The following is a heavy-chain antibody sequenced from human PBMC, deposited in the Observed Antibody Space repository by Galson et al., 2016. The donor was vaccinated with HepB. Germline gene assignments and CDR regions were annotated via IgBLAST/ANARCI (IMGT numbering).Heavy chain of an antibody. J-gene: IGHJ4*02. V-gene: IGHV3-23*01. CDR2: ISGSGGTT. CDR1: GFTFSNFA. Sequence: SLRLSCAASGFTFSNFAMSWVRQAPGKGLEWVSAISGSGGTTYYADSVRGQFTISSDNAKNTLYLQMNSLRADDTAVYYCAKDPLLYTYGPHFDYWGQGTLVTVSS. CDR3: AKDPLLYTYGPHFDY. D-gene: IGHD5-18*01.